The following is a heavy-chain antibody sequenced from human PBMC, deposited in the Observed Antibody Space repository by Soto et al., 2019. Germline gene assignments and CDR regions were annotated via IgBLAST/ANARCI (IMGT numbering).Heavy chain of an antibody. D-gene: IGHD6-19*01. V-gene: IGHV4-59*03. Sequence: QVFLQESGPGLVKPSETLSLTCTVSGGSNSNYYWTWVRQSPGKGLEWVGYIHYSGRTHYNPSLESRVTISADTSKKQFSLKVNFLTAADTAVSHCVYTTGWPGFDFWGQGILVTVSS. CDR3: VYTTGWPGFDF. CDR1: GGSNSNYY. CDR2: IHYSGRT. J-gene: IGHJ4*02.